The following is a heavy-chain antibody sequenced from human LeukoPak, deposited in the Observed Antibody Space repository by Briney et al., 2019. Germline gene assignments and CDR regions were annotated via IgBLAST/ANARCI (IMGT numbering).Heavy chain of an antibody. D-gene: IGHD6-13*01. CDR3: ARGGPAAGRFDY. CDR2: IYSGGST. V-gene: IGHV3-66*01. CDR1: GFTFDDYG. J-gene: IGHJ4*02. Sequence: GGSLRLSCAASGFTFDDYGMSWVRQAPGKGLEWVSVIYSGGSTYYADSVKGRFTISRDNSKNTLYLQMNSLRAEDTAVYYCARGGPAAGRFDYWGQGTLVTVSS.